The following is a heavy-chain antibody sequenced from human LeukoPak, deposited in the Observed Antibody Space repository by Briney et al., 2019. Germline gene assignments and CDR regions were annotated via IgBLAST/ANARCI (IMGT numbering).Heavy chain of an antibody. D-gene: IGHD3-22*01. CDR3: ARAPRDSSSSNYMRRFDY. J-gene: IGHJ4*02. CDR1: GYSISSDNY. CDR2: IYHSGST. V-gene: IGHV4-38-2*01. Sequence: SETLSLTCAVSGYSISSDNYWVCIRQPPGQGLEWTGGIYHSGSTYYNPSLKSRVTMSVDTSKNQFSLKLSSVTAADTAVYYCARAPRDSSSSNYMRRFDYWGQGTLVTVSS.